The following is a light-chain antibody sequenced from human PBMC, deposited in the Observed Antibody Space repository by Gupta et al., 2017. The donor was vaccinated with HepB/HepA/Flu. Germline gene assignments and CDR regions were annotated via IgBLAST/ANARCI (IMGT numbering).Light chain of an antibody. CDR1: QSVSSY. CDR3: QQRSNWHPEWFT. CDR2: DAS. Sequence: EIVLTQSPATLSLSPGERATLSCRSSQSVSSYLAWYQQKPGQAPRLLIYDASNRANGIPARFSGSGSGTDFTLTIISLEPEDFAVYYCQQRSNWHPEWFTFGPGTKVDIK. J-gene: IGKJ3*01. V-gene: IGKV3-11*01.